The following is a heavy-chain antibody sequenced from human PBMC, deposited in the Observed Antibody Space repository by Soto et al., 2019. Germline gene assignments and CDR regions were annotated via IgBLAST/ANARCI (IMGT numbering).Heavy chain of an antibody. J-gene: IGHJ5*02. V-gene: IGHV4-31*03. Sequence: QVQLQESGPGLVKPSQTLSLTCTVSGGSISSGGYYWSWIRQHPGKGLEWIGYIYYSGSTYYNPAPESXXTISVNTSKNKFSLTLSSVTGADTAVYDCARSVDPWGQGTLVTVSS. CDR1: GGSISSGGYY. CDR3: ARSVDP. CDR2: IYYSGST.